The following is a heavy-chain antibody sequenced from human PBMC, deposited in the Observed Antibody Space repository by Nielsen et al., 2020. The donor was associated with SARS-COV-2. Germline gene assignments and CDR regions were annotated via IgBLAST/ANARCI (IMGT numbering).Heavy chain of an antibody. CDR3: ARHPRGKCSGGSCYSGVYAFDI. V-gene: IGHV4-31*03. Sequence: SETLSLTCTVSGGSISSGGYYWSWIRQHPGKGLEWIGYIYYSGSTYYNPSLKSRVTISVDTSKNQFSLKLSSVTAADTAVYYCARHPRGKCSGGSCYSGVYAFDIWGQGTMVTVSS. J-gene: IGHJ3*02. D-gene: IGHD2-15*01. CDR2: IYYSGST. CDR1: GGSISSGGYY.